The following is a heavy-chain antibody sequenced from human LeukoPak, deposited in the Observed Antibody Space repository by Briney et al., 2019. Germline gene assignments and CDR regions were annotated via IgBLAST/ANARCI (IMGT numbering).Heavy chain of an antibody. Sequence: GGSLRLSCAASGFTFSSHAMRWVRQAPGKGLEWVSAISGSCGSTYYADSVKGRFTISRDNSKNTLYLQMNNLRAGDAAVYYCACPQAHSSGWYVTDYWGRGTLVTVSS. V-gene: IGHV3-23*01. D-gene: IGHD6-19*01. CDR3: ACPQAHSSGWYVTDY. CDR1: GFTFSSHA. CDR2: ISGSCGST. J-gene: IGHJ4*02.